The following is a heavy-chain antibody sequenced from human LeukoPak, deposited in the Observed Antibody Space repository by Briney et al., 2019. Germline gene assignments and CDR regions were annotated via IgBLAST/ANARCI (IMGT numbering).Heavy chain of an antibody. J-gene: IGHJ4*02. D-gene: IGHD1-26*01. Sequence: GGSLRLSCAPSGFTFSSYAMSWVRQPPGKGLEWVSAISGSGGSTYYADSVKGRFTISRDNSKNTLYLQMNSLRAEDTAVYYCAKGSPWATGYFDSWGQGTLVTVSS. CDR2: ISGSGGST. CDR3: AKGSPWATGYFDS. CDR1: GFTFSSYA. V-gene: IGHV3-23*01.